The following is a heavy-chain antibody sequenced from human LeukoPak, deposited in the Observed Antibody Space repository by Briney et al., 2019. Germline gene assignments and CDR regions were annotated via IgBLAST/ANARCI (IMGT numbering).Heavy chain of an antibody. Sequence: PGGSLRLSCAASGFTFSSYWMSWVRQAPGKGLEWVSYISSSSSTIYYADSVKGRFTISRDNAKNSLYLQMNSLRAEDTAVYYCASGDYDFWSGYSTTYYYYYMDVWGKGTTVTVSS. V-gene: IGHV3-48*01. CDR3: ASGDYDFWSGYSTTYYYYYMDV. D-gene: IGHD3-3*01. J-gene: IGHJ6*03. CDR1: GFTFSSYW. CDR2: ISSSSSTI.